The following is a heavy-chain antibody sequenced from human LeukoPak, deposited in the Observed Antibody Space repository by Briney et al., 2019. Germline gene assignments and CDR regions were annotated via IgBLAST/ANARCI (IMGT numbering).Heavy chain of an antibody. D-gene: IGHD6-13*01. CDR2: ISAYNGNT. V-gene: IGHV1-18*01. Sequence: GASVKVSCKASGYTFTSYGISWVRQAPGQGLEWMGWISAYNGNTNYAQKLQGRVTMTTDTSTSTAYMELRSLRSEDTAVYYCARCVRAWSSSPPGYWSQGTLVTVSS. J-gene: IGHJ4*02. CDR3: ARCVRAWSSSPPGY. CDR1: GYTFTSYG.